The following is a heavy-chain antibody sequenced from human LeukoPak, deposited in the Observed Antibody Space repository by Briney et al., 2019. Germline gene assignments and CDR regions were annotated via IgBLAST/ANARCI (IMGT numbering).Heavy chain of an antibody. CDR2: IKGDGSEK. CDR1: GFTLSDYW. Sequence: GGSLRLSCVASGFTLSDYWMSWVRQAPGKRPEWVANIKGDGSEKNYVDFVEGRFTISRDNAKKSLYLQMSSLRAEDTAMYYCVREGSLFQNWGQGALATVSS. J-gene: IGHJ4*02. V-gene: IGHV3-7*01. D-gene: IGHD3-10*01. CDR3: VREGSLFQN.